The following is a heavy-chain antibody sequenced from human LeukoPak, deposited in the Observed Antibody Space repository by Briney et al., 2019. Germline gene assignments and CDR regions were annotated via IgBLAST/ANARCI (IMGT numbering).Heavy chain of an antibody. J-gene: IGHJ4*02. CDR1: GGSLSSYY. CDR2: IYYSGST. V-gene: IGHV4-59*01. D-gene: IGHD2-2*01. CDR3: ARWKDNYAPFDY. Sequence: PSETLSLTCTVSGGSLSSYYWSWIRQPPGKGLEWIGDIYYSGSTNYNTSLTSRVTISVETSKNQFSLKLSSVTPADTAVYYCARWKDNYAPFDYWGQETLVTVSS.